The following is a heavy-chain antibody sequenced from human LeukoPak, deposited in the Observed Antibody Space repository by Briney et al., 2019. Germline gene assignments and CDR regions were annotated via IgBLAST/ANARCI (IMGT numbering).Heavy chain of an antibody. D-gene: IGHD3-22*01. CDR3: ARGDTYFYDNNGYPYFNS. J-gene: IGHJ4*02. Sequence: GASVKVSCKASGYTFTGYYMHWVRQAPGQGLEWMAYINPNSGGTKYAQKFQGRVSMTWDTSISTAYMELSSLTSDDTAMYYCARGDTYFYDNNGYPYFNSWGQGTLVTVSS. V-gene: IGHV1-2*02. CDR1: GYTFTGYY. CDR2: INPNSGGT.